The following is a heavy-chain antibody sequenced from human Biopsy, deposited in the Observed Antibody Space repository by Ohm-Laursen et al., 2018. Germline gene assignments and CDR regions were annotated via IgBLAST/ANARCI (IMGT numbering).Heavy chain of an antibody. Sequence: SLRLSCAASGFSLSSYGMSWVRQAPGKGLEWVSVIGGSGGTTYYADSVKGRFTISRDNSKNTWYLQMNSLTAENTAVYYCAKTFHGINFVYDYWGQGTLVTVSS. CDR1: GFSLSSYG. D-gene: IGHD1-14*01. V-gene: IGHV3-23*01. CDR3: AKTFHGINFVYDY. J-gene: IGHJ4*02. CDR2: IGGSGGTT.